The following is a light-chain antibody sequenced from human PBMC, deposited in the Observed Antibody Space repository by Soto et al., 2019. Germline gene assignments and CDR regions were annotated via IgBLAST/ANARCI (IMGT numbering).Light chain of an antibody. J-gene: IGKJ3*01. CDR2: GAS. V-gene: IGKV3-20*01. Sequence: IVLTQSPGTLSLSPGERATLSCRASQSVISNYLAWYQQKPGQAPRLLIYGASSRATGIPDRFSGSGSGTDFTLTISRLEPEDFAVYYCQQYGSSLFTFGPGTTVDIK. CDR3: QQYGSSLFT. CDR1: QSVISNY.